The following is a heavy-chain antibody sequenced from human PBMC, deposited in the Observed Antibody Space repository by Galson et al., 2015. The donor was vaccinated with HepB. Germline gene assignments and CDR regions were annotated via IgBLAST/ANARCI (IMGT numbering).Heavy chain of an antibody. J-gene: IGHJ4*02. CDR1: GFTVSSNY. D-gene: IGHD3-10*01. CDR3: ARARRDATYYYGSGSYWDFDY. Sequence: SLRLSCAASGFTVSSNYMSWVRQAPGKGLEWVSVIYSGGSTYYADSVKGRFTISRDNSKNTLYPQMNSLRAEDTAVYYCARARRDATYYYGSGSYWDFDYWGQGTLVTVSS. CDR2: IYSGGST. V-gene: IGHV3-66*02.